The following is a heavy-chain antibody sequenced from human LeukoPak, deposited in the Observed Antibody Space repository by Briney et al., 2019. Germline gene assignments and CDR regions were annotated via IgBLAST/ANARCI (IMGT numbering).Heavy chain of an antibody. Sequence: PSQTRSLTCTVSGGSISSGGYYWSWIRQHPGKGLEWIGYIYYSGSAYYNPSLKSRVTISVDTSENQFSLKLSSVTAADTAVYYCARVNYGSATKEDYWGQGTLVTVSS. CDR2: IYYSGSA. V-gene: IGHV4-31*03. CDR1: GGSISSGGYY. J-gene: IGHJ4*02. CDR3: ARVNYGSATKEDY. D-gene: IGHD3-10*01.